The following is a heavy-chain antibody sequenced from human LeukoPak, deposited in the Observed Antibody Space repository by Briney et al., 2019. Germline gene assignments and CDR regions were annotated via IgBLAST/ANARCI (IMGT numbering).Heavy chain of an antibody. CDR3: ARAPPTTTDYGDYLTRWDYFDY. CDR2: IYTSGST. V-gene: IGHV4-4*07. J-gene: IGHJ4*02. Sequence: SETLSLTCTVSGGSISSYYWSWIRQPAGKGLEWIGRIYTSGSTNYNPSLKSRVTMSVDTSKNQFSLKLSSVTAANTALYHCARAPPTTTDYGDYLTRWDYFDYWGQGTLVTVSS. D-gene: IGHD4-17*01. CDR1: GGSISSYY.